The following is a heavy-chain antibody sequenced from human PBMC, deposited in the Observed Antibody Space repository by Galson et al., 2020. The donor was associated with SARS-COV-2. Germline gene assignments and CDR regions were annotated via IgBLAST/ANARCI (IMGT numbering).Heavy chain of an antibody. CDR2: ISGYNGNT. CDR3: ARATMTRVFDY. V-gene: IGHV1-18*01. D-gene: IGHD4-17*01. Sequence: ASLKVSCKSSGYIFTSYGINWLRQAPGQGLVWMGWISGYNGNTNYAQNHQGRVIIIIDTATSTAYMELRSLRSDDTAVYYFARATMTRVFDYWGQGTLVTVSS. J-gene: IGHJ4*02. CDR1: GYIFTSYG.